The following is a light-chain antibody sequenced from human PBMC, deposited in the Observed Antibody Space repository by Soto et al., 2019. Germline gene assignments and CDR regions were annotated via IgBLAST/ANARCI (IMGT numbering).Light chain of an antibody. V-gene: IGLV1-40*01. CDR1: SSNIGAGYD. J-gene: IGLJ2*01. Sequence: QAVVTQPPSVSGAPGQKVIISCTGSSSNIGAGYDVHWYQQLPGTAPKLLIYSNNNRPSGVPDRLSGSKSGTSASLAITGLQVEDEADYSCQSYDSSLSAAVFGGGTKLTVL. CDR2: SNN. CDR3: QSYDSSLSAAV.